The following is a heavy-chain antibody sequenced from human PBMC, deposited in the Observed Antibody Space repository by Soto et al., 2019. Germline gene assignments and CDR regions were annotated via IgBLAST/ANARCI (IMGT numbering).Heavy chain of an antibody. D-gene: IGHD5-18*01. CDR2: INHSGST. Sequence: PSETLSLTXAVYGGSFSGYYWSWIRQPPGKGLEWIGEINHSGSTNYNPSLKSRVTISVDTSKNQFSLKLSSVTAADTAVYYCARGGVGYSYGLDYWGQGTLVTVSS. CDR3: ARGGVGYSYGLDY. V-gene: IGHV4-34*01. J-gene: IGHJ4*02. CDR1: GGSFSGYY.